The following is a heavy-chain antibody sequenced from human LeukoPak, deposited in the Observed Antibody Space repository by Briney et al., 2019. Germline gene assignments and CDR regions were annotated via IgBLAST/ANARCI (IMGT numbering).Heavy chain of an antibody. CDR1: GFTFSSYA. J-gene: IGHJ4*02. D-gene: IGHD4-17*01. CDR2: INPDGSSS. V-gene: IGHV3-74*01. Sequence: GGSLRLSCAASGFTFSSYAMSWVRQAPGKGLEWVSRINPDGSSSNYADSVKGRFTMSRDNARSMVYLQMDGLRAEDTAVFSCVRQAVSGDSGIAYWGRGVLVTVSS. CDR3: VRQAVSGDSGIAY.